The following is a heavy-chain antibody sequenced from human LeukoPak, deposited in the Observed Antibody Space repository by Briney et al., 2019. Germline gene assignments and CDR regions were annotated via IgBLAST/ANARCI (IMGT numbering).Heavy chain of an antibody. CDR3: ATIKRGNIYGYFDF. J-gene: IGHJ4*02. CDR2: MRDTVNT. Sequence: ETLSLTCSVSDVSISSHYWSWLRQPPGKGLEWIAYMRDTVNTKDNPSFKSRLILSADTSKNQFSLRLSSVTAADSAVYYCATIKRGNIYGYFDFWGQGILVTVSS. V-gene: IGHV4-59*11. D-gene: IGHD5-18*01. CDR1: DVSISSHY.